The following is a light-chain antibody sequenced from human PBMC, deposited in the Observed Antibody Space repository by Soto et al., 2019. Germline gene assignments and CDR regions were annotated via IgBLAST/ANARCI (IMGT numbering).Light chain of an antibody. CDR3: LLYYSGPRI. Sequence: QAVVTQEPSLTVSPGGTVTLTCGSSTGAVTGGHYPYWFQQKPGQAPRTLIYDTSNKHSWTPARFSGSLRGGKAALTLSGAQPEDEADYYCLLYYSGPRIFGGGTKLTVL. J-gene: IGLJ2*01. V-gene: IGLV7-46*01. CDR2: DTS. CDR1: TGAVTGGHY.